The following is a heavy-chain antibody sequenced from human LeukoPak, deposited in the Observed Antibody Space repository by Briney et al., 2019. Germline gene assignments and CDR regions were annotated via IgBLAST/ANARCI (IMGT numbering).Heavy chain of an antibody. CDR2: FDPEDGET. J-gene: IGHJ4*02. CDR1: GYTLTELS. CDR3: ARDYYDSSGLVDY. Sequence: ASVKVSCKVSGYTLTELSMHWVRQAPGKGLEWMGGFDPEDGETIYAQKFQGRVTMTEDTSTDTAYMELSRLRSDDTAVYYCARDYYDSSGLVDYWGQGTLVTVSS. D-gene: IGHD3-22*01. V-gene: IGHV1-24*01.